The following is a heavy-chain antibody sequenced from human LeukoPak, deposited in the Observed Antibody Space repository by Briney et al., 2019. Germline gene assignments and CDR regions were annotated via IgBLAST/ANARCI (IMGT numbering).Heavy chain of an antibody. CDR3: ARGRRLWFGEPPFDY. J-gene: IGHJ4*02. CDR1: GGSFSGYY. Sequence: KASETLSLTCAVYGGSFSGYYWSWIRQPPGKGLEWIGEINHSGSTNYNPSLKSRVTISVDTSKNQFSLKPSSVTAADTAVYYCARGRRLWFGEPPFDYWGQGTLVTVSS. D-gene: IGHD3-10*01. CDR2: INHSGST. V-gene: IGHV4-34*01.